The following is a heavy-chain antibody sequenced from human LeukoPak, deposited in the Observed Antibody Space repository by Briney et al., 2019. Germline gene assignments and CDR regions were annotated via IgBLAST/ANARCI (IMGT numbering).Heavy chain of an antibody. Sequence: SETLSLTCAVYGGSFSGYYWSWIRQPPGKGLEWIGEINHSGSTNYNPSLKSRVTISVDTSKNQFSLKLSSVTAADTAVYYCAGDPQYYYDSSGYYDVYWGQGTLVTVSS. CDR3: AGDPQYYYDSSGYYDVY. J-gene: IGHJ4*02. D-gene: IGHD3-22*01. V-gene: IGHV4-34*01. CDR1: GGSFSGYY. CDR2: INHSGST.